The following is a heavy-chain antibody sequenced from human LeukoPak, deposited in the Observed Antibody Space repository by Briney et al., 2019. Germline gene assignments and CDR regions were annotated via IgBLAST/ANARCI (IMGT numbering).Heavy chain of an antibody. J-gene: IGHJ6*02. V-gene: IGHV4-34*01. CDR2: INHSGST. Sequence: KTSETLSLTCAVYGVSFSGYYWSWIRQPPGKGLEWVGEINHSGSTNYNPSLKSRVTISVDTSKNQFSLRLSSVTAADTAVYFCARERGYYGPEYYYGMDVWGQGTTVTVSS. CDR3: ARERGYYGPEYYYGMDV. D-gene: IGHD3-3*01. CDR1: GVSFSGYY.